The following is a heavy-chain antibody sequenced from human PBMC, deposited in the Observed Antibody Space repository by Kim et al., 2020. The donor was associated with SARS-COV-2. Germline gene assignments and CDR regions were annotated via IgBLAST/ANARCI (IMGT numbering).Heavy chain of an antibody. D-gene: IGHD1-26*01. J-gene: IGHJ4*02. V-gene: IGHV4-59*12. Sequence: SETLSLTCAVSGGSLSGYFWSWVRQSPGKALEWIGYIYYRGNTKYNPTLASRLDMSIDTSKNRLSLNLASVSAADTAIYYCTRDREGTWRTSCCRRFDRWGQGALVTVSP. CDR3: TRDREGTWRTSCCRRFDR. CDR2: IYYRGNT. CDR1: GGSLSGYF.